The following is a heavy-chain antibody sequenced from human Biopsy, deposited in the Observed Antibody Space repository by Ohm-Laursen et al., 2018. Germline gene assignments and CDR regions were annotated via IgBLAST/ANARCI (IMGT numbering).Heavy chain of an antibody. V-gene: IGHV1-2*02. CDR2: INPNSGGT. CDR3: ATITRGATRFPFDY. Sequence: GSSVKVSCKASGYTFTGYYMHWVRQAPGQGLEWMGWINPNSGGTNYAQKFQGRVTMTRDTSISTAYMELSRLRSDDTAVYYCATITRGATRFPFDYWDQGTLVTVSS. CDR1: GYTFTGYY. J-gene: IGHJ4*02. D-gene: IGHD1-26*01.